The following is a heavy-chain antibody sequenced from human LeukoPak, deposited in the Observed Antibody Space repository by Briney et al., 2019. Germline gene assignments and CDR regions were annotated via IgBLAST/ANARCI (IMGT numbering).Heavy chain of an antibody. D-gene: IGHD3-16*01. CDR3: ARDQGGPMDV. V-gene: IGHV3-30*01. CDR2: ISYDGSNK. Sequence: GRSLRLSCAASGFTFSSYAMHWVRQAPGKGLEWVAVISYDGSNKYYADSVKGRFTISRDNSKNTLYLQMNSLRAEDTAVYYCARDQGGPMDVWRKGTTVSVS. J-gene: IGHJ6*03. CDR1: GFTFSSYA.